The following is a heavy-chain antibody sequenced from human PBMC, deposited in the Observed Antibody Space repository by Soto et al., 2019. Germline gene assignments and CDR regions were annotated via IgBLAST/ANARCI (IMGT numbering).Heavy chain of an antibody. Sequence: GGSLRLSCVASGFTFSNYAMTWVRQAPGKGLEWVSVVSVGGGTIHYADSVKGRFTISRDNSKNTLYLQMGSLRAEDTAIYYCAKYDCSTSSSCYRWFDPWGQATLVTVSS. CDR3: AKYDCSTSSSCYRWFDP. V-gene: IGHV3-23*01. J-gene: IGHJ5*02. CDR1: GFTFSNYA. CDR2: VSVGGGTI. D-gene: IGHD2-2*01.